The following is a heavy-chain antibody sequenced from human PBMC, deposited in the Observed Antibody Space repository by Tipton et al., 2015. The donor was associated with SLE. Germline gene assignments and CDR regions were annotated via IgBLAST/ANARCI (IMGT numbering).Heavy chain of an antibody. D-gene: IGHD5/OR15-5a*01. CDR3: ARDPIVVSTINYFDN. J-gene: IGHJ4*02. Sequence: TLSLTCTVSRYSISSGYFWGWIRQPPGKGLEWIGSIHYTGNTYYNPSLKSRVTISIDMSKNQFSLDLSSVTAADAAVYFCARDPIVVSTINYFDNWGQGTLVTVSS. V-gene: IGHV4-38-2*02. CDR2: IHYTGNT. CDR1: RYSISSGYF.